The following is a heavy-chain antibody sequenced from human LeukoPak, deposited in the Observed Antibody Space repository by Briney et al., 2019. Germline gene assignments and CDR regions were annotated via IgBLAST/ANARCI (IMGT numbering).Heavy chain of an antibody. V-gene: IGHV4-30-4*01. CDR1: GGSISSGDYY. Sequence: SETLSLTCTVSGGSISSGDYYWSWIRQPPGKGLEWIGHIYYSGSTYYNPSLKSRVTISVDTSKNQFSLKLSSVTAADTAVYYCAITMVRGVRIWFDPWGQGTLVTVSS. CDR3: AITMVRGVRIWFDP. D-gene: IGHD3-10*01. J-gene: IGHJ5*02. CDR2: IYYSGST.